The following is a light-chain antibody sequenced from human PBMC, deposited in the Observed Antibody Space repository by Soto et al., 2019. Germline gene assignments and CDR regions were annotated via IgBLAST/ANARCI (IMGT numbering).Light chain of an antibody. CDR2: DAS. CDR1: QSVRSS. Sequence: EFVLTQSPATLSLSPGERATLSCRASQSVRSSLAWYQQKPGQAPRLLIYDASNRATGIPARFSGSGSGTDFTLPISSLEPEDFAVYYCQQRSSWLLTFGGGTKVEIK. V-gene: IGKV3-11*01. J-gene: IGKJ4*01. CDR3: QQRSSWLLT.